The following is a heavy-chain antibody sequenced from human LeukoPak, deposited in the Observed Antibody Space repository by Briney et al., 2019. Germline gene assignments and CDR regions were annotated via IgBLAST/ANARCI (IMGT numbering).Heavy chain of an antibody. CDR2: INPNSGGT. Sequence: ASVKVSCKASGYTFTDYYMHWVRQAPGQGLEWMGWINPNSGGTNYAQKFQGRVTMTRDTSISTAYMELSRLRSDDTAVYYCARDWSHYYYMDVWGKGTTVTVSS. V-gene: IGHV1-2*02. CDR3: ARDWSHYYYMDV. J-gene: IGHJ6*03. CDR1: GYTFTDYY. D-gene: IGHD2-8*02.